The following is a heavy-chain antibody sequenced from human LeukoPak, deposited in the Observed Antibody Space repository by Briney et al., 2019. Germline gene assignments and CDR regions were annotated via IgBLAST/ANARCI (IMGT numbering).Heavy chain of an antibody. CDR1: GGSISSGSYY. V-gene: IGHV4-61*02. Sequence: SETLSLTCTVSGGSISSGSYYWSWIRQPAGKGLEWIGRIYTSGSFNYSPSLKSRVTISVDTSKNQFSLKLGSLTAADTAVYYCARGYSYTNFDYWGRGTLVTVSS. CDR2: IYTSGSF. J-gene: IGHJ4*01. D-gene: IGHD5-18*01. CDR3: ARGYSYTNFDY.